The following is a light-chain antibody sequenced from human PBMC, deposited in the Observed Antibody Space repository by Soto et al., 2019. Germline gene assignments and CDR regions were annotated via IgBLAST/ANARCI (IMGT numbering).Light chain of an antibody. CDR3: QQFANSHLF. Sequence: IVLTQSPGTVAVSPGERVTLSCRASQSVDSTYLAWYQQRPGQAPRLLIFGASTKATGIPDRFSGSGAGTDFTLTISSLEPEDSAVYYCQQFANSHLFFGAGTKVEIK. CDR1: QSVDSTY. CDR2: GAS. J-gene: IGKJ4*01. V-gene: IGKV3-20*01.